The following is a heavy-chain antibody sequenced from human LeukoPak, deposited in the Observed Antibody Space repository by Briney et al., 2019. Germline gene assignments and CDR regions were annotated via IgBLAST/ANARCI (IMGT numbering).Heavy chain of an antibody. J-gene: IGHJ5*02. Sequence: PSETLSLTCTVSGGSISSSNYYWGWIRQPPGKGLDWIGSIYYSGSTYYNPSLKSRVTISIDTSKNQLSLKLSSVTAADTAVYYCARDDLGYCSSTGCYAVGSWGQGILVTVSS. CDR1: GGSISSSNYY. CDR2: IYYSGST. CDR3: ARDDLGYCSSTGCYAVGS. V-gene: IGHV4-39*07. D-gene: IGHD2-2*01.